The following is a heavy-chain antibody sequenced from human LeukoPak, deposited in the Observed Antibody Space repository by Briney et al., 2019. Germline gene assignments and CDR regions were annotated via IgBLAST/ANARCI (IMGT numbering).Heavy chain of an antibody. CDR1: GYTFTSYG. CDR3: ARDRPNGDYAYYYYGMDV. Sequence: ASVKVSCKASGYTFTSYGISWVRQAPGQGLEWMGWISAYNGNTNYAQKLQGRVTMTTDTSTSTAYMELRSLRSDDTAVYYCARDRPNGDYAYYYYGMDVWGQGTTVTVSS. V-gene: IGHV1-18*01. J-gene: IGHJ6*02. D-gene: IGHD4-17*01. CDR2: ISAYNGNT.